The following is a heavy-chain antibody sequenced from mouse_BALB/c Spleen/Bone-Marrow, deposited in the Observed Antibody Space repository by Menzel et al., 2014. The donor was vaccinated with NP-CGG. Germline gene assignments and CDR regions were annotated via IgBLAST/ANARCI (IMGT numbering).Heavy chain of an antibody. CDR1: GFNIKDYY. V-gene: IGHV14-4*02. Sequence: EVMLVESGAELVRSGASVKLSCTASGFNIKDYYIHWVKQRPEQGLEWIGWIYPENGDTEYAPKFQGKATMTADTSSNTAYLQLSSLTSEDTAVYYCNEGYGNYGYWGQGTTLTVSS. CDR2: IYPENGDT. CDR3: NEGYGNYGY. D-gene: IGHD2-10*02. J-gene: IGHJ2*01.